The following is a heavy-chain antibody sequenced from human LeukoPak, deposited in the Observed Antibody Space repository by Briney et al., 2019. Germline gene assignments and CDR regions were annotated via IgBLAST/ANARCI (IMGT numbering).Heavy chain of an antibody. Sequence: GASVKVSCKASGYTFTSYGISWVRQAPGQGLEWMGWISAYNGNTNYAQKLQGRVTMTTDTSTSTAYMELRSLRSDDTAVYYCARDQGVTKDGYYYYYGMDVWGQGTTVTVSS. CDR2: ISAYNGNT. CDR1: GYTFTSYG. CDR3: ARDQGVTKDGYYYYYGMDV. D-gene: IGHD2-21*02. V-gene: IGHV1-18*01. J-gene: IGHJ6*02.